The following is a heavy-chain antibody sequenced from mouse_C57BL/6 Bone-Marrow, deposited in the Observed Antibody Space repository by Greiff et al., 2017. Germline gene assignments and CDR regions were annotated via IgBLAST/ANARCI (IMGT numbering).Heavy chain of an antibody. J-gene: IGHJ4*01. Sequence: EVQLVESGGGLVQPGESLKLSCESNEYDFPSHDMSWVRKTPEQRLELVAAINRDGGSTYYPDTMERRFTISRDNTKKTLYLQMSSLRSEDTALYYCARQGDDYDMEAWGQGTSVTVSS. CDR2: INRDGGST. CDR3: ARQGDDYDMEA. D-gene: IGHD3-3*01. V-gene: IGHV5-2*01. CDR1: EYDFPSHD.